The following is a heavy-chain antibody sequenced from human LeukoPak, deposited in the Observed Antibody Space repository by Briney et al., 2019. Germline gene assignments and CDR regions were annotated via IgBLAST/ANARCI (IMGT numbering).Heavy chain of an antibody. CDR3: AGARDYGAMYYFDY. CDR2: TYYRSKWYN. CDR1: GDSVSRNSVA. Sequence: SQTLSLTCAVSGDSVSRNSVAWNWIRQSPSRGLEWLGRTYYRSKWYNDYAVSVKSRLTINPDTFKNQFSLQLNSVTPEDAVVYYCAGARDYGAMYYFDYWGQGTLVTVSS. J-gene: IGHJ4*02. V-gene: IGHV6-1*01. D-gene: IGHD4-17*01.